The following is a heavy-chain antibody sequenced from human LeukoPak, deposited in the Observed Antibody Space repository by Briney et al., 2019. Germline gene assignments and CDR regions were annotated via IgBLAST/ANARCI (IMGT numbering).Heavy chain of an antibody. V-gene: IGHV3-21*01. CDR1: GFTFSSYS. CDR3: ARDYDFWSGYPSPMDV. J-gene: IGHJ6*02. Sequence: GWSLRLSCAASGFTFSSYSMNWVRQAPGKGLEWVSSISSSSSYIYYADSVKGRFTISRDNAKNSLYLQMNSLRAEDTAVYYCARDYDFWSGYPSPMDVWGQGTTVTVSS. D-gene: IGHD3-3*01. CDR2: ISSSSSYI.